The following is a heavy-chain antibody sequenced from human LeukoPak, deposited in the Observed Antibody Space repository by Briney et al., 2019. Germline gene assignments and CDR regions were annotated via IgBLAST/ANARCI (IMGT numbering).Heavy chain of an antibody. CDR3: AKDRYDSSEGWIDY. D-gene: IGHD3-22*01. CDR2: ISYDGSNK. J-gene: IGHJ4*02. V-gene: IGHV3-30*18. CDR1: GFTVSSNY. Sequence: PGGSLRLSCAASGFTVSSNYMSWVRQAPGKGLEWVAVISYDGSNKYYADSVKGRFTISRDNSKNTLYLQMNSLRAEDTAVYYCAKDRYDSSEGWIDYWGQGTLVTVSS.